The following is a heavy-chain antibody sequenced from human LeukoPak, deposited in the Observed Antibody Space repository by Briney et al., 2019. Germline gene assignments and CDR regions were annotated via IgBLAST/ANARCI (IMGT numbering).Heavy chain of an antibody. CDR1: GYTFTGYY. CDR2: INPNSGGT. D-gene: IGHD1-26*01. J-gene: IGHJ6*04. V-gene: IGHV1-2*02. CDR3: ARDRSGSYFRRLDV. Sequence: ASVKVSCKASGYTFTGYYMHWVRQAPGQGLEWMGWINPNSGGTNYAQKLQGRDTMTTDTSTSTAYMELRSLRSDDTAVYYCARDRSGSYFRRLDVWGKGTTVTVSS.